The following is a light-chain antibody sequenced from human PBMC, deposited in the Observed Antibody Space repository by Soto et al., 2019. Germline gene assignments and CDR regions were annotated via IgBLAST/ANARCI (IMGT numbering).Light chain of an antibody. CDR3: QSYDSSLSGSV. J-gene: IGLJ2*01. CDR1: SSNIGAGYD. CDR2: GXX. V-gene: IGLV1-40*01. Sequence: QSVLTQPPSVSGAPGQRVTISCTGSSSNIGAGYDVHRYQQLPGTAPKLLIYGXXXXXXXXXXRXXXSKSGTSASLAITGXXAXXXXXXYCQSYDSSLSGSVFGGGTKLTVL.